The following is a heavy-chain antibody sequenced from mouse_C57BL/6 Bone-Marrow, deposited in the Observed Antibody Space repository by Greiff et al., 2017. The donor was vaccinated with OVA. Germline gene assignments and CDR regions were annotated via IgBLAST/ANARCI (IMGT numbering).Heavy chain of an antibody. CDR3: AIVYYYGSSSLFDY. Sequence: EVKVIESGGGLVKPGGSLKLSCAASGFTFSDYGMHWVRQAPEKGLEWVAYISSGSSTIYYADTVKGRFTISRDNAKNTLFLQMTSLRSEDTAMYYCAIVYYYGSSSLFDYWGQGTTLTVSS. J-gene: IGHJ2*01. CDR1: GFTFSDYG. D-gene: IGHD1-1*01. V-gene: IGHV5-17*01. CDR2: ISSGSSTI.